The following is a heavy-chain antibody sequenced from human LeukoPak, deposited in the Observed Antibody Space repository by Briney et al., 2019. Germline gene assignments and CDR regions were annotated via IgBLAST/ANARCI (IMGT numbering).Heavy chain of an antibody. V-gene: IGHV3-48*02. J-gene: IGHJ4*02. Sequence: GGSLRLSCVASEFSFRSHDMNWVRQAPGKGLEWVSYISGSSNAIYYADSVKGRFTISRDNAKNSLYRQMNSLRDEDTAVYYCARDRTTVTTSALDYWGQGTLATVSS. D-gene: IGHD4-11*01. CDR1: EFSFRSHD. CDR2: ISGSSNAI. CDR3: ARDRTTVTTSALDY.